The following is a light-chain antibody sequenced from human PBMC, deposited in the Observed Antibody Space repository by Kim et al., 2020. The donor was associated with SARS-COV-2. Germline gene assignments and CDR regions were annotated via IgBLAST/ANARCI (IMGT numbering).Light chain of an antibody. CDR3: QQSYSTPQYP. Sequence: SVGDRVTITCRTSQTISNYLNWYQQKPGKAPKLLIYGASSLQSGVPSRFSGRGSGTDFTLTITSLQPEDFATYYCQQSYSTPQYPFGQGTKVDIK. V-gene: IGKV1-39*01. J-gene: IGKJ2*01. CDR2: GAS. CDR1: QTISNY.